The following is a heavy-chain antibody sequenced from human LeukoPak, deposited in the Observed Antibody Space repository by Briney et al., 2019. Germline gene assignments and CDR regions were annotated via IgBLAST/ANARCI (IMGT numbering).Heavy chain of an antibody. CDR3: ARGTVAWPSIYYYYGMDV. D-gene: IGHD6-19*01. CDR2: ISAYNGNT. CDR1: GYTFTSYG. Sequence: ASVKVSCKASGYTFTSYGISWVRQAPGQGLEWMGWISAYNGNTNYAQKLQGRVTMTTDTSTSTAYMELRSLRSDDTAVYYCARGTVAWPSIYYYYGMDVWGQGTTVTVSS. V-gene: IGHV1-18*01. J-gene: IGHJ6*02.